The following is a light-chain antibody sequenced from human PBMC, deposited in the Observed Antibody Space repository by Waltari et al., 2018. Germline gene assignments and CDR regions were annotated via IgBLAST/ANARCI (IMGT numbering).Light chain of an antibody. CDR1: QSVGTV. CDR2: GAS. Sequence: IVLTQSPGTLSLSPGERDTLSCRASQSVGTVLVWYQQKPGQAPRLLIQGASARATGTPDRFSGSGSGTDFSLTISRLEPEDFAVYYCQHYVRLPVTFGQGTKVEI. V-gene: IGKV3-20*01. CDR3: QHYVRLPVT. J-gene: IGKJ1*01.